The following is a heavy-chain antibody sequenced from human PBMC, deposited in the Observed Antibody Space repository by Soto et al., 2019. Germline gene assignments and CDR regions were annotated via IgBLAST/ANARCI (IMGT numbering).Heavy chain of an antibody. V-gene: IGHV4-30-4*01. J-gene: IGHJ6*02. D-gene: IGHD5-12*01. CDR3: ARAIVVTIGGMDV. CDR2: IYYSGST. CDR1: CGSFNSADYY. Sequence: SETLSLTCTVSCGSFNSADYYWSWVRQPPGKGLEWIGYIYYSGSTYLNPSLKSRGTISKDTSRNQFSLRLSSVTAADTAVYYCARAIVVTIGGMDVWGQGTTVTVSS.